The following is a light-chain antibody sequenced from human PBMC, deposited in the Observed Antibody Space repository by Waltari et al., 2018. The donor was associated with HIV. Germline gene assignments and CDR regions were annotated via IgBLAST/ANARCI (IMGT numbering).Light chain of an antibody. V-gene: IGLV1-47*01. J-gene: IGLJ3*02. Sequence: QSVLTQPPSASGTPGQRVSISCSGSSSNIGRNYVYWYQQLPGTAPKLLMYRNDERPSGVPDRVSGSKSGTSASLAISGLRSEDEADYDCAAWDDSLSAWVFGGGTKLTVL. CDR2: RND. CDR1: SSNIGRNY. CDR3: AAWDDSLSAWV.